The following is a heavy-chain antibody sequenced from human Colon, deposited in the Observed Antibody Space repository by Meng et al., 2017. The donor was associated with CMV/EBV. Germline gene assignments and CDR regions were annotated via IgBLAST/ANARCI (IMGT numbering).Heavy chain of an antibody. CDR1: GFTFSSYS. V-gene: IGHV3-21*01. CDR3: ARGPNDESSGPIPGY. Sequence: GESLKISCAASGFTFSSYSMNWVRQAPGKGLEWVSSISSSSSYIYFADSVKGRFTISRDNAKNSLYLQMNSLRAEDTAVYYCARGPNDESSGPIPGYWGQGTLVTVSS. J-gene: IGHJ4*02. D-gene: IGHD3-22*01. CDR2: ISSSSSYI.